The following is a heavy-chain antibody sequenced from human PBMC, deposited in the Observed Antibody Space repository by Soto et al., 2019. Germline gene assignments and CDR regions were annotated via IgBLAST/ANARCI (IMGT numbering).Heavy chain of an antibody. CDR3: ATSGDLTDFDY. V-gene: IGHV5-51*01. CDR2: IYPGDSET. CDR1: RYSFSNYW. Sequence: GESLKISCKASRYSFSNYWIGWVRQMPGKGLEWMGIIYPGDSETRYSPSFQGRVTISADKSISAAYLQWSSLKASDTAMYYCATSGDLTDFDYWGQGTLVTVSS. J-gene: IGHJ4*02. D-gene: IGHD2-15*01.